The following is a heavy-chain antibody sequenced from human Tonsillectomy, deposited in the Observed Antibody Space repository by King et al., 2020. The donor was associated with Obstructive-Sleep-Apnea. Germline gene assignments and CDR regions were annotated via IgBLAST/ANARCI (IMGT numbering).Heavy chain of an antibody. V-gene: IGHV1-3*01. CDR3: ARDEAPQQLVRGRYWYFDL. CDR1: GYTFTSYA. Sequence: QEQLVQSGAEVKKPGASVKVSCTASGYTFTSYAMHWVRQAPGQRLEWMGWINAGNGNTKYSQKFQGRVTITRDTSARTAYMELSSLRSEDTAVYYCARDEAPQQLVRGRYWYFDLWGRGTLVTVSS. J-gene: IGHJ2*01. D-gene: IGHD6-13*01. CDR2: INAGNGNT.